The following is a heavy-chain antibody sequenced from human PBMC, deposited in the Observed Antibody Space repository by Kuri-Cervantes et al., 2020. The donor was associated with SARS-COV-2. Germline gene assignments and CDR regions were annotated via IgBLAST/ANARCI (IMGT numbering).Heavy chain of an antibody. CDR1: GFTFSSYA. CDR2: IGTAGET. J-gene: IGHJ6*02. V-gene: IGHV3-13*01. Sequence: GGSLRPSCAASGFTFSSYAMSWVRQAPGKGLEWVPAIGTAGETYNPGSVKGRFTISRENVKNSLYLQMNSLRAEHTAVYYCARDRWIQLWSVDPNYYGGMDFWGQGTTVTVSS. D-gene: IGHD5-18*01. CDR3: ARDRWIQLWSVDPNYYGGMDF.